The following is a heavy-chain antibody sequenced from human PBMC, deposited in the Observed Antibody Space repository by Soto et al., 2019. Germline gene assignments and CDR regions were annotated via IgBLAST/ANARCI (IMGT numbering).Heavy chain of an antibody. CDR1: GFTFSSYG. J-gene: IGHJ4*02. CDR3: ARAQRQQLGDY. D-gene: IGHD6-13*01. Sequence: GGSLRLSCAASGFTFSSYGMHWVRQAPGKGLEWVAVIWYDGSNKYYADSVKGRFTISRDNSKNTLYLQMNSLRAEDTAVYYCARAQRQQLGDYWGQGTLVTVSS. CDR2: IWYDGSNK. V-gene: IGHV3-33*01.